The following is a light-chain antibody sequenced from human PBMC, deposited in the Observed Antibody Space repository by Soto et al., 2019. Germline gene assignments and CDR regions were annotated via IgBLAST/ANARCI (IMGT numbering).Light chain of an antibody. V-gene: IGLV2-8*01. CDR3: SSYAGDNKYVL. J-gene: IGLJ2*01. CDR1: SSDVGAYNY. Sequence: QSALTQPPSASGSPGQSVTISCTGTSSDVGAYNYVSWYQQHPGKAPKLMIYEVTKRPSGVPDRFSGSKSGNTASLTVSGLQAEDEPDYYCSSYAGDNKYVLFGGGTKLTVL. CDR2: EVT.